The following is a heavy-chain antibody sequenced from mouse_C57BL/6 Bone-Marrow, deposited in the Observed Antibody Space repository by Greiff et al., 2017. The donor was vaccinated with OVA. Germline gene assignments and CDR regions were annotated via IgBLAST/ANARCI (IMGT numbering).Heavy chain of an antibody. J-gene: IGHJ2*01. CDR2: IRLKSDNYAT. V-gene: IGHV6-3*01. Sequence: DVKLQESGGGLVQPGGSMKLSCVASGFTFSNYWMNWVRQSPEKGLEWVAQIRLKSDNYATHYAESVKGRFTISRDDSKSSVYLQMNNLRAEDTGIYYCTEPYDFFDYWGQGTTLTVSS. D-gene: IGHD2-4*01. CDR3: TEPYDFFDY. CDR1: GFTFSNYW.